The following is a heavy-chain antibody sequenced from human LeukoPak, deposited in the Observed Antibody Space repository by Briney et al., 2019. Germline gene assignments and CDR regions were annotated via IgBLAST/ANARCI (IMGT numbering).Heavy chain of an antibody. V-gene: IGHV4-61*02. CDR2: IYTSGTT. Sequence: SETLSLTCAVSGYSISSGYYWSWIRQPAGKGLEWIGRIYTSGTTNYNPSLKSRVTISVDTSKNQFSLKLSSVTAADTAVYCCARINAALAATPYPFDYWGQGTLVTVSS. CDR3: ARINAALAATPYPFDY. J-gene: IGHJ4*02. CDR1: GYSISSGYY. D-gene: IGHD2-15*01.